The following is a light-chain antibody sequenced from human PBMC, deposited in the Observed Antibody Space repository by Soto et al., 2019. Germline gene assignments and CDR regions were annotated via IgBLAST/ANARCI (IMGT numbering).Light chain of an antibody. Sequence: DIQMTQSPSTLSASVGDTVTITCRASQSIDTWLAWHQQKPGRAPKLLISKASTLESGDPSRFSGSGSGTDFTLSISGVQPDYFVIYYCQQNKSYGAFGQGTKVEI. CDR3: QQNKSYGA. V-gene: IGKV1-5*03. CDR1: QSIDTW. CDR2: KAS. J-gene: IGKJ1*01.